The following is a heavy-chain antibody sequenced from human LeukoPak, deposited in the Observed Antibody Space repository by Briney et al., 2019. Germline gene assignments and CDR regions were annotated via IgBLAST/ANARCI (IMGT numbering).Heavy chain of an antibody. CDR2: ISANSGGT. CDR3: ARVPGGYNYQFDY. V-gene: IGHV1-2*02. Sequence: ASVKVSCKASGYTFTSYGISWVRQAPGQGLEWMGWISANSGGTNYAQKFQGRVTMTRDTSISTAYMELRRLTSDDSAVYYCARVPGGYNYQFDYWGQGTLVTVSS. CDR1: GYTFTSYG. D-gene: IGHD5-24*01. J-gene: IGHJ4*02.